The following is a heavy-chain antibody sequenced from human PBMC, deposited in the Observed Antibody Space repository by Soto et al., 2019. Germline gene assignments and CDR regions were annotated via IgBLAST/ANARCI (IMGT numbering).Heavy chain of an antibody. J-gene: IGHJ5*02. CDR3: ARQGGGIAAAGIGWFDP. CDR1: GGTFSSYA. CDR2: IIPIFGTA. V-gene: IGHV1-69*01. Sequence: QVQLVQSGAEVQKPGSSVKVSCKASGGTFSSYAISWVRQAPGQGLEWMGGIIPIFGTANYAQKFQGRVTITADESTSTAYMELSSLRSEDTAVYYCARQGGGIAAAGIGWFDPWGQGTLVTVSS. D-gene: IGHD6-13*01.